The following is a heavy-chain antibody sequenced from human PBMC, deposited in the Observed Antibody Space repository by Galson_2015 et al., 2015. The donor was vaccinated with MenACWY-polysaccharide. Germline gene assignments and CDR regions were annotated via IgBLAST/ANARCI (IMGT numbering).Heavy chain of an antibody. D-gene: IGHD6-19*01. J-gene: IGHJ4*02. V-gene: IGHV3-74*01. Sequence: SLRLSCAASGFTFSSYWMHWVRQAPGKGLVWVSRINSDGSSTSYADSVKGRFTISRDNAKNTLYLQMNSLRAEDTAVYYCAREKIAVALDYWGQGTLVTVSS. CDR2: INSDGSST. CDR3: AREKIAVALDY. CDR1: GFTFSSYW.